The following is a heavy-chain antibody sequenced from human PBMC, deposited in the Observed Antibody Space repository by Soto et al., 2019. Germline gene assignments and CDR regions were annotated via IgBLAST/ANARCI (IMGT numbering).Heavy chain of an antibody. D-gene: IGHD6-25*01. CDR1: GVTYNTFA. CDR2: IIPVLGPA. J-gene: IGHJ4*02. CDR3: VRAAKRYFDY. V-gene: IGHV1-69*10. Sequence: SVKFSCKASGVTYNTFAVSWVRQAPGQGLEWMGGIIPVLGPAFYAQKFQGRVTITADKSTSTAYLELTSLRSEDTAVYYCVRAAKRYFDYWGQGTLVTVSS.